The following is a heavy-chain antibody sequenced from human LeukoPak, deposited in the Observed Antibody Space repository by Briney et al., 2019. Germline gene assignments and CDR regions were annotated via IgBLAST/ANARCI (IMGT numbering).Heavy chain of an antibody. CDR1: GFTFSSYG. V-gene: IGHV3-30*18. D-gene: IGHD2-2*01. Sequence: PGGSLRLSCAASGFTFSSYGMHWVRQAPGKGLEWVADISYDGSNKYYADSVKGRFTISRDNSKNTLYLQMNSLRAEDTAVYYCAKDMIVVVPAALLYYYYYYGMDVWGQGTTVTVSS. CDR2: ISYDGSNK. J-gene: IGHJ6*02. CDR3: AKDMIVVVPAALLYYYYYYGMDV.